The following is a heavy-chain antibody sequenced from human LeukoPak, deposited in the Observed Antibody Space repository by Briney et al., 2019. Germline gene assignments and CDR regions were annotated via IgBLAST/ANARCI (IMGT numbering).Heavy chain of an antibody. CDR1: GYTFTGYY. V-gene: IGHV1-2*02. CDR2: INPNSGGT. D-gene: IGHD3-3*01. CDR3: ARGQRSPIFGVVIGELDHR. Sequence: ASVKVSCKASGYTFTGYYMHWVRQAPGQGLEWMGWINPNSGGTNYAQKFQGRVTMTRDTSISTAYMELSRLRSVDTAVSYCARGQRSPIFGVVIGELDHRWGQGTLVTVSS. J-gene: IGHJ4*02.